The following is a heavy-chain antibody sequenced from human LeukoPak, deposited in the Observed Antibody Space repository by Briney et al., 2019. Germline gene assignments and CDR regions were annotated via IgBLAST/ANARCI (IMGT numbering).Heavy chain of an antibody. Sequence: GGSLRLSCAASGFTFSIYAMHWVRQAPGKGLEYVSAISSNGGSTYYANSVKGRFTISRDNSKNTLYLQMGSLRAEDMAVYYCARDSSGWPYYFDYWGQGTLVTVSS. CDR3: ARDSSGWPYYFDY. CDR1: GFTFSIYA. V-gene: IGHV3-64*01. J-gene: IGHJ4*02. CDR2: ISSNGGST. D-gene: IGHD6-19*01.